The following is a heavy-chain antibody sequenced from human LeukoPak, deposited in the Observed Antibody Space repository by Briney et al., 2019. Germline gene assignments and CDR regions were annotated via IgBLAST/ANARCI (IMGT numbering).Heavy chain of an antibody. J-gene: IGHJ6*02. CDR3: AKQFPHRYETSYGMDL. CDR2: VSVRAATI. CDR1: GFDPGHYE. Sequence: PGGSLRLSSAASGFDPGHYEVSWLRQAPGKGLEWIDQVSVRAATIYYRNSVEGRFTISRDDAKNSLFRQINSLRLRHTAIYYCAKQFPHRYETSYGMDLWGQGTTVTVS. V-gene: IGHV3-48*03. D-gene: IGHD2-2*01.